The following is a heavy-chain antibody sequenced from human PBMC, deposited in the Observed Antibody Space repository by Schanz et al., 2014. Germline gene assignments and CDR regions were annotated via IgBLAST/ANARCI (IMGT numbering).Heavy chain of an antibody. D-gene: IGHD2-8*01. CDR2: IYGGGIT. Sequence: VQLVESGGGVVQPGRSLRLSCAASGFSFSTYAMHWVRQAPGKGLEWVSVIYGGGITYYADSVKGRFTISRDSSRNTLYLQMNSLRAEDTAVYYCASLYDREYFDYWGQGTLVTVSS. J-gene: IGHJ4*02. V-gene: IGHV3-66*01. CDR1: GFSFSTYA. CDR3: ASLYDREYFDY.